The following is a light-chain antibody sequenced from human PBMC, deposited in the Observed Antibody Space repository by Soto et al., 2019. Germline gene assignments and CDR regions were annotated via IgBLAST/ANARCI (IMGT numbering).Light chain of an antibody. CDR2: GAF. V-gene: IGKV3-20*01. CDR3: QHYGSSPR. CDR1: QSVTTSY. Sequence: EIVLTQSPGTLSLSPGERATLSCMASQSVTTSYLAWYQRKPGQAPRLLIYGAFSRATGIPNRFSGSGSGTDFTLTISRLEPEDCAVYYCQHYGSSPRFGQGTKVDIK. J-gene: IGKJ1*01.